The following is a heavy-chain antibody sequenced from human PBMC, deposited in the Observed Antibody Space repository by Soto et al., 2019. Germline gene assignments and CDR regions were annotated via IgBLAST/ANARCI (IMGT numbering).Heavy chain of an antibody. Sequence: PETLSLTCAVSVGSVTSNNWWTCVRQPPGQGLEWIGEIYRTGSTNYNPSLKSRVTISLDKSENQFSLKVTSLTAADTAVYYCASRDPGTSVDYWGQGTLVTVSS. V-gene: IGHV4-4*03. D-gene: IGHD1-7*01. CDR2: IYRTGST. J-gene: IGHJ4*02. CDR1: VGSVTSNNW. CDR3: ASRDPGTSVDY.